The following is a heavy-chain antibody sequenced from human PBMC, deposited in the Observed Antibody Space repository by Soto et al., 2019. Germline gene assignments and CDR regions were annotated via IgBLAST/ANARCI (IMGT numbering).Heavy chain of an antibody. Sequence: PGGSLRLSCVGSGFIFSNYGMHWVRQAPGKGLEWVAFISYDGSDILYADSVKGRFTISRDNSKSTLFLHMNRPTAEDTAIYFCAIVRVADSDLDHWGQGTMVTVSA. CDR2: ISYDGSDI. CDR3: AIVRVADSDLDH. CDR1: GFIFSNYG. D-gene: IGHD3-10*02. V-gene: IGHV3-30*02. J-gene: IGHJ4*02.